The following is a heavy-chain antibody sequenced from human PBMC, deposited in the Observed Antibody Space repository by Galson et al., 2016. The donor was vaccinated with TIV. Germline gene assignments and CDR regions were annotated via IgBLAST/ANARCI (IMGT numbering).Heavy chain of an antibody. V-gene: IGHV5-51*03. CDR1: GYSFASYW. CDR3: AREPRSGNYFDY. CDR2: IYPSDSDT. D-gene: IGHD2-15*01. J-gene: IGHJ4*02. Sequence: SGAEVKKPGESLKISCKGSGYSFASYWIGWVRQMPGKGLECMGVIYPSDSDTRYSPTFQGQVTISADKSLSTAYLQWSSLKASDTAMYYCAREPRSGNYFDYWGQGALVTVSS.